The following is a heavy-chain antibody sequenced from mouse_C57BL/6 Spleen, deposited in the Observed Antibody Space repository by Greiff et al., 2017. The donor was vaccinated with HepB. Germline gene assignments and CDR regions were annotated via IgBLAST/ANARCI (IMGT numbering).Heavy chain of an antibody. Sequence: LVESGAELVRPGTSVKVSCKASGYAFTNYLIEWVKQRPGQGLEWIGVINPGSGGTNYNEKFKGKATLTADKSSSTAYMQLSSLTSEDSAVYFCARTGYYAMDYWGQGTSVTVSS. CDR3: ARTGYYAMDY. D-gene: IGHD4-1*01. V-gene: IGHV1-54*01. CDR1: GYAFTNYL. J-gene: IGHJ4*01. CDR2: INPGSGGT.